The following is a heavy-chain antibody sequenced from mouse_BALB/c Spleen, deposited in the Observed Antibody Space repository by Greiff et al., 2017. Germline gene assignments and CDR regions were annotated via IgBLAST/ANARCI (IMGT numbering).Heavy chain of an antibody. V-gene: IGHV5-6*01. CDR1: GFTFSSYG. Sequence: EVQGVESGGDLVKPGGSLKLSCAASGFTFSSYGMSWVRQTPDKRLEWVATISSGGSYTYYPDSVKGRFTISRDNAKNTLYLQMSSLKSEDTAMYYCARLGGLYDGYTDYWGQGTTLTVSS. CDR3: ARLGGLYDGYTDY. CDR2: ISSGGSYT. D-gene: IGHD2-3*01. J-gene: IGHJ2*01.